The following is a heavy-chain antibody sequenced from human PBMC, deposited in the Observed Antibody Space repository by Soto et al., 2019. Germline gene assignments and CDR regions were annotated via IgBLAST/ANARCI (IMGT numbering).Heavy chain of an antibody. CDR2: TSYDGSNN. CDR3: ARWGTTGGLDV. Sequence: QVQLVESGGGVVQPGTSLRLSCVGSGFTFRSYVIHWVRQAPGKGLEWVALTSYDGSNNFYGDSVKGRFTISRDNSRNTLELKMDSLRLEDTARYYCARWGTTGGLDVWGQGTLVSVSS. J-gene: IGHJ4*02. D-gene: IGHD3-16*01. V-gene: IGHV3-33*05. CDR1: GFTFRSYV.